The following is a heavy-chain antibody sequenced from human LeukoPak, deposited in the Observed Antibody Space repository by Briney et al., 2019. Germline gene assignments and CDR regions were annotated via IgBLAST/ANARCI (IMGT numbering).Heavy chain of an antibody. CDR2: INHSGST. J-gene: IGHJ4*02. D-gene: IGHD3-22*01. CDR1: GGSFSGYY. Sequence: PSETLSLTCGVSGGSFSGYYFSWVRQSPEKGLEWIGEINHSGSTNYNPSLKSQVTISVDTAKKQISLRLNSVTAADTAVYYCARNSVPSFYSDTSGYFYYWGQGTLVTVSS. CDR3: ARNSVPSFYSDTSGYFYY. V-gene: IGHV4-34*01.